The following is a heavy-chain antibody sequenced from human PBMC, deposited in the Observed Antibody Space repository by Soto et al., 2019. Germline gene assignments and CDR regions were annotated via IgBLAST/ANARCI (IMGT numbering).Heavy chain of an antibody. V-gene: IGHV3-74*01. CDR3: ARSDYFDY. CDR2: CKSDGSST. J-gene: IGHJ4*02. Sequence: EVQLVESGGGLVQPGGPLRLSCAASGVTFNNYWMNWVRQAPGKGLLWVYRCKSDGSSTTFADSVKDRFTISRDHAKNARYVQMTSLRAEETAVSYCARSDYFDYWGKGTLVTVSS. CDR1: GVTFNNYW.